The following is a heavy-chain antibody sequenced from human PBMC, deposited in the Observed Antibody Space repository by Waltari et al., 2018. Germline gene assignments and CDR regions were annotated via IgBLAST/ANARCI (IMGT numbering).Heavy chain of an antibody. J-gene: IGHJ6*02. CDR2: ISYNERNI. CDR1: EFTFISYA. V-gene: IGHV3-30*09. D-gene: IGHD3-22*01. CDR3: ARDYCDRTNCHGMDV. Sequence: QVQLVESGGGVVQPGRSLRLSCAASEFTFISYAMHWVRQAPGKGLEWVAVISYNERNIYYVDSVKSRFAISRDNSKKMLYLQMNSLRAEDTAVYYCARDYCDRTNCHGMDVWGQGTTVTVSS.